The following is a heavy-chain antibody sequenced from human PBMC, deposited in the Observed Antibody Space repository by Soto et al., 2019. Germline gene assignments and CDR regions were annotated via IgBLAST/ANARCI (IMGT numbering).Heavy chain of an antibody. V-gene: IGHV3-30*18. CDR3: AKDRSGYGMDV. J-gene: IGHJ6*02. CDR1: GFTFSSYG. D-gene: IGHD6-19*01. Sequence: PGGSLRLSCAASGFTFSSYGMHWVRQAPGKGLEWVAVISYDGSNKYYADSVKGRFTISRDNSKNTLYLQMNSLRAEDTAVYYCAKDRSGYGMDVWGQGTTVTVSS. CDR2: ISYDGSNK.